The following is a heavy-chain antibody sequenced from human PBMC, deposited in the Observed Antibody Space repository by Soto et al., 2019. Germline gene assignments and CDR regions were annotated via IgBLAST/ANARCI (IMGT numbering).Heavy chain of an antibody. D-gene: IGHD2-2*01. CDR3: AREDCRTASCPVGLFDY. CDR2: ISSSGAII. Sequence: PVGSLRLSCAASGFTFSSSEMNWVRQAPGKGLEWVSYISSSGAIIFYADSVRGRFTISRDNAKNSLFLQMDSLRAEDTAIYYCAREDCRTASCPVGLFDYWGQGSLVTVSS. J-gene: IGHJ4*02. CDR1: GFTFSSSE. V-gene: IGHV3-48*03.